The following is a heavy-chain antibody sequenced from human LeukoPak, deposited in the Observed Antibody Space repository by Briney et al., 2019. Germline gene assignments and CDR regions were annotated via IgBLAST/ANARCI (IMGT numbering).Heavy chain of an antibody. D-gene: IGHD3-16*02. CDR1: GFTFSDYW. V-gene: IGHV3-7*01. CDR2: IKQDGSEK. J-gene: IGHJ4*02. Sequence: GGSLRLSCAASGFTFSDYWMSWVRQAPGKGLEWVANIKQDGSEKYYVDSVKGRFTISRDNAKNSLYLQMNSLRAEDTAVYYCARDDYVRGSYRWGQGTLVTVSS. CDR3: ARDDYVRGSYR.